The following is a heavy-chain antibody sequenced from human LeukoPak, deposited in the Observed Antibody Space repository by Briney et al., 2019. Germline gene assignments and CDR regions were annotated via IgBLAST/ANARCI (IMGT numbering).Heavy chain of an antibody. CDR2: INHSGST. CDR1: GGSFSGYY. J-gene: IGHJ4*02. Sequence: SETLSLTCAVYGGSFSGYYWSWIRQPPGKGLEWIGEINHSGSTNYNPSLKSRVTIPVDTSKNQFSLKLSSVTAADTAVYYCARRTRRRNFDYWGQGTLVTVSS. V-gene: IGHV4-34*01. CDR3: ARRTRRRNFDY. D-gene: IGHD1/OR15-1a*01.